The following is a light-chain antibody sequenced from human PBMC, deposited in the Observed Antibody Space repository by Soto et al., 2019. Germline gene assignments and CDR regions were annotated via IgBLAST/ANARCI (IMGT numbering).Light chain of an antibody. V-gene: IGLV1-44*01. CDR2: TDH. J-gene: IGLJ1*01. Sequence: QSILTQSPSASGTPGQKVTIPCSGSISNIGSDSVSWFQQLPGSAPRLLIYTDHQRASGVPDRFSGYKSGTSASLDISGLQSADEAVYYCATLDDSLSRYVFGTGTKLTVL. CDR3: ATLDDSLSRYV. CDR1: ISNIGSDS.